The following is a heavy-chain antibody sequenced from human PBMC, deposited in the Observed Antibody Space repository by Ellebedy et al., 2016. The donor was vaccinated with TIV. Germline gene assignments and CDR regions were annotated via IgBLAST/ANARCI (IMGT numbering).Heavy chain of an antibody. CDR1: GYTFTSYG. CDR2: INPNSGGT. J-gene: IGHJ6*02. D-gene: IGHD5-12*01. Sequence: AASVKVSCKASGYTFTSYGISWARQAPGQGLEWMGWINPNSGGTNYAQKFQGRVTMTRDTSISTAYMELSGLRSDDTAVYYCARVVATPYYGMDVWGQGTTVTVSS. CDR3: ARVVATPYYGMDV. V-gene: IGHV1-2*02.